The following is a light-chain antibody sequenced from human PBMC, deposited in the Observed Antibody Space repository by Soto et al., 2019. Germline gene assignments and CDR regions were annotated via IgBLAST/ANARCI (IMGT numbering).Light chain of an antibody. CDR2: QDT. CDR3: QAWDSSTVI. J-gene: IGLJ2*01. V-gene: IGLV3-1*01. CDR1: KLGDKY. Sequence: SYELTQPPSVSVSPGQTASITCSGDKLGDKYVCWYQQKPGQSPVLVIYQDTKRPSGIPERFSGSNSGNTATLTISGTQAMDEADYYCQAWDSSTVIFGGGTKLTVL.